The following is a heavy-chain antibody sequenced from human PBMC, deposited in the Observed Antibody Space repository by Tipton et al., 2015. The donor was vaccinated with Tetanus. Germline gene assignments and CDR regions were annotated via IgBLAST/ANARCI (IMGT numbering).Heavy chain of an antibody. CDR2: MYYSGTT. CDR3: ARATSTGPAYNWFDP. CDR1: GGSISSGGYS. J-gene: IGHJ5*02. D-gene: IGHD2-8*02. Sequence: SLTCAVSGGSISSGGYSWTWIRQPPGKGLQWIGYMYYSGTTHYNPSLKSRVTISIDRSKNQLSLKLTSVTAADTAVYYCARATSTGPAYNWFDPWGQGTLVTVSS. V-gene: IGHV4-30-2*01.